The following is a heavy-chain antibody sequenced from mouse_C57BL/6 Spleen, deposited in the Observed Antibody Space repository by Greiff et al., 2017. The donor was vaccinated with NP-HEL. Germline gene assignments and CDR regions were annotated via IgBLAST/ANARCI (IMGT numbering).Heavy chain of an antibody. Sequence: EVKLVESGGGLVQPGGSLKLSCAASGFTFSDYYMYWVRQTPEKRLEWVAYISNGGGSTYYPDTVKGRFTISRDNAKNTLYLQMSRLKSEDTAMYYCARQGDSSGFFAYWGQGTLVTVSA. CDR2: ISNGGGST. CDR1: GFTFSDYY. J-gene: IGHJ3*01. D-gene: IGHD3-2*02. V-gene: IGHV5-12*01. CDR3: ARQGDSSGFFAY.